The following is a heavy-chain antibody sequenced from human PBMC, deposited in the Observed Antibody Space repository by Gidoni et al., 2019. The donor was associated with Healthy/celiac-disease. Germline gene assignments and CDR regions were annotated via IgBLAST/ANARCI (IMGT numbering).Heavy chain of an antibody. Sequence: EVQLVESGGGLVQPGRSLRLSCTAPGFTFGDYAMSWVRQAPGKGLEWVGFIRSKAYGGTTEYAASVKGRFTISRDDSKSIAYLQMNSLKTEDTAVYYCTRVGAFSGAVAGTDAFDIWGQGTMVTVSS. J-gene: IGHJ3*02. CDR2: IRSKAYGGTT. CDR3: TRVGAFSGAVAGTDAFDI. V-gene: IGHV3-49*04. CDR1: GFTFGDYA. D-gene: IGHD6-19*01.